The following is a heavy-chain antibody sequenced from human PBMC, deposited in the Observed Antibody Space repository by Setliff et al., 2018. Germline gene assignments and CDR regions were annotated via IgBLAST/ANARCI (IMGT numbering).Heavy chain of an antibody. CDR3: VPGRGS. CDR2: IRATGSNT. Sequence: GGSLRLSCAASGFTFSTYSMSWVRQAPGRGLEWVSGIRATGSNTYYADSVRGRFTISRDNAQKTLYLHMNNLRADDTAVFYCVPGRGSWGQGALVTVSS. CDR1: GFTFSTYS. D-gene: IGHD6-25*01. V-gene: IGHV3-23*01. J-gene: IGHJ5*02.